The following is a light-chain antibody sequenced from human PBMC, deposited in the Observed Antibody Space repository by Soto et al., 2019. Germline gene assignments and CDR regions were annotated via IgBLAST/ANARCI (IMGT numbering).Light chain of an antibody. J-gene: IGKJ2*01. CDR1: QGLVHSDGNTY. V-gene: IGKV2-24*01. Sequence: DIVMTQTPLSSPVTLGQPASISCRSSQGLVHSDGNTYLSWLQQRPGQPPRLLIYEISNRFSGVPDRFSGSGAGTYFTLKISRVEAEDVGIYYCMQATQFPYTVGQGTKLEIK. CDR2: EIS. CDR3: MQATQFPYT.